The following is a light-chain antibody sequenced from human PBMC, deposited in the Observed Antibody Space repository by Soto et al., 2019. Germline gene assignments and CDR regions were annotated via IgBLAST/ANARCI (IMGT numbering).Light chain of an antibody. J-gene: IGLJ1*01. Sequence: QSALTQPASVSGSPGQSITISCTGASSDVGGYNYVSWYQHHPGKAPKLLIYEVSTRPSGVSSRFFGSKSGHTASLTISGLQDEDEADYYCSSYTTSNTLVFGSGTKVTVL. CDR1: SSDVGGYNY. V-gene: IGLV2-14*01. CDR2: EVS. CDR3: SSYTTSNTLV.